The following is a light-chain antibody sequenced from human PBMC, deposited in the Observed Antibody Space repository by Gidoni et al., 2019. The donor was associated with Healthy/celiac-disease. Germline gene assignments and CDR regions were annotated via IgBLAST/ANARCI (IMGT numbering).Light chain of an antibody. CDR2: DVS. V-gene: IGLV2-14*03. J-gene: IGLJ2*01. CDR1: SSDVGGYNY. CDR3: SSYTSSSTL. Sequence: QSALTQPASVSGYPGQSITISCPGTSSDVGGYNYVSWYQQHPGKAPKLMIYDVSNRPSGVSNRFSGSKSGNTASLTISGLQAEDEADYYCSSYTSSSTLFGGGTKLTVL.